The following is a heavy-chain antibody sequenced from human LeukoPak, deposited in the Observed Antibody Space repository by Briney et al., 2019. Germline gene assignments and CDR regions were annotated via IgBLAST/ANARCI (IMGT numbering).Heavy chain of an antibody. Sequence: GGSLRLSCAAPGFTLNGYWMHWVRQAPGKGLVWVSRINSDGSTTSYADSVKGRFTISRDNSKNTLYLQMNSLRAEDTAVYYCARDTSMVRGVIITGLLDVWGQGTTVTVSS. J-gene: IGHJ6*02. V-gene: IGHV3-74*01. CDR3: ARDTSMVRGVIITGLLDV. CDR1: GFTLNGYW. D-gene: IGHD3-10*01. CDR2: INSDGSTT.